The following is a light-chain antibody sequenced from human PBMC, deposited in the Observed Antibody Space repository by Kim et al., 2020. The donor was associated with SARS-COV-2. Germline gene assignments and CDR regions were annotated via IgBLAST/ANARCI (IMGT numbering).Light chain of an antibody. CDR2: YAS. V-gene: IGKV3-15*01. CDR3: QQYNDWPPKYT. J-gene: IGKJ2*01. CDR1: QSVSNN. Sequence: PGERATLSCRASQSVSNNLAWYQQRSGQAPRLLIYYASTRATGIPARFSGSGSGTEFTLTISSLQSEDFAVYYCQQYNDWPPKYTFGQGTKLEI.